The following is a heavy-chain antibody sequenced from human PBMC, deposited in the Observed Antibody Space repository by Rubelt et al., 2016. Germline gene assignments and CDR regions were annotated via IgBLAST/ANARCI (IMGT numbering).Heavy chain of an antibody. J-gene: IGHJ4*02. Sequence: QVQLQESGPGLVKPSETLSLSCTVSGYSISSGYYWGWIRQSPGKGLEWIGSMYHSGTTYCNPSLKSRVTISVDTSKNQISLKLSCVPAADSAVYYCARDTKYGDYYFDLWGQGTLVTVSS. CDR1: GYSISSGYY. CDR3: ARDTKYGDYYFDL. D-gene: IGHD2-21*02. V-gene: IGHV4-38-2*02. CDR2: MYHSGTT.